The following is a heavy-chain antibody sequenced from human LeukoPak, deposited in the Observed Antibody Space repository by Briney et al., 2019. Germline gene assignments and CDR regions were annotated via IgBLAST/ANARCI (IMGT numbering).Heavy chain of an antibody. Sequence: GGSLRLSCAASGFTFSSYDMSWVRQAPGKGLEWVSSITLSGGSTFYADSVKGRFTISRDNSKNTLYLQMNSLGAEDTAVYYCAKRGNPAVGHHYLDVWGEGPTVSVSS. CDR2: ITLSGGST. CDR3: AKRGNPAVGHHYLDV. J-gene: IGHJ6*03. V-gene: IGHV3-23*01. CDR1: GFTFSSYD. D-gene: IGHD2-2*01.